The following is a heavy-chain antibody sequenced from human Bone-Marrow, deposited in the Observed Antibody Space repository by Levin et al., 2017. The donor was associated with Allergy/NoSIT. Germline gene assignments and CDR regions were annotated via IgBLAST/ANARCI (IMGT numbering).Heavy chain of an antibody. V-gene: IGHV1-2*02. Sequence: ASVKVSCKASGYTFTDNYIHWVRQAPGQGLEWMGWINPNTGATMYSQNFQGRVTITRDTSVTTVHMEVSRLRSGDTAVYYCARDRYCSSRSCYPVAYYGLGVWGQGTTVTVSS. CDR2: INPNTGAT. CDR3: ARDRYCSSRSCYPVAYYGLGV. D-gene: IGHD2-2*01. J-gene: IGHJ6*02. CDR1: GYTFTDNY.